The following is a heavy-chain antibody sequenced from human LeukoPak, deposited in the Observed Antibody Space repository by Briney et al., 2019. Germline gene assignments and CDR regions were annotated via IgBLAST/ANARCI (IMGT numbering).Heavy chain of an antibody. CDR1: GGSISSYY. CDR3: ARNPYGSGIDS. Sequence: SETLSLTCTVSGGSISSYYWSWIRQPPGKGLEWIGDTYYSGSTNYNPSLQSRVTMSVDTSKNQFSLKLSSVTAADTAMYYCARNPYGSGIDSWGQGTLVTVSS. D-gene: IGHD3-10*01. V-gene: IGHV4-59*12. CDR2: TYYSGST. J-gene: IGHJ4*02.